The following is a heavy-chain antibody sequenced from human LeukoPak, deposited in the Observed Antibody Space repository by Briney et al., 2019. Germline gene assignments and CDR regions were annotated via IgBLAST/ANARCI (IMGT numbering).Heavy chain of an antibody. V-gene: IGHV4-34*01. J-gene: IGHJ3*02. CDR1: GGXFSGYY. CDR2: INHSGST. Sequence: SETLSLTCAVYGGXFSGYYWSWIRQPPGKGLEWIGEINHSGSTNYNPSLKSRVTISVDTSKNQFSLKLSSMTAADTAVYYCARYCRSTSCYGGAFDIWGQGTMVTVSS. CDR3: ARYCRSTSCYGGAFDI. D-gene: IGHD2-2*01.